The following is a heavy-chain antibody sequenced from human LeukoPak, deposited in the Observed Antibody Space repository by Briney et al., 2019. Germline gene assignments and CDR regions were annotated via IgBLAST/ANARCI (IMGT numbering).Heavy chain of an antibody. J-gene: IGHJ5*02. CDR3: ARPQYYHGSGSYLFFDP. CDR1: GGSISSSSYY. D-gene: IGHD3-10*01. V-gene: IGHV4-39*01. CDR2: IYYSGST. Sequence: SETLSLTCTVSGGSISSSSYYWGWIRQPPGKGLEWIGSIYYSGSTYYNPSLKSRVTISVDTSKNQFSLKLSSVTAADTAVYYCARPQYYHGSGSYLFFDPWGQGTLVTVSS.